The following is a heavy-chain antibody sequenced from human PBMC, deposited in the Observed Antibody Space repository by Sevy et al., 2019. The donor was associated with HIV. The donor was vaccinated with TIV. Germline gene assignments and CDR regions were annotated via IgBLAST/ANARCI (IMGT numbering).Heavy chain of an antibody. Sequence: SETLSLTCTVYGGSFSADYWTWIRQPPGKGLEWIGEINHSGSTNYNPSLKSRVTISLDTSKNQFSLRLTSVTAADTAVFYCARGYDAGPLIYWGHGTLVTVPS. D-gene: IGHD3-22*01. J-gene: IGHJ4*01. CDR3: ARGYDAGPLIY. V-gene: IGHV4-34*01. CDR2: INHSGST. CDR1: GGSFSADY.